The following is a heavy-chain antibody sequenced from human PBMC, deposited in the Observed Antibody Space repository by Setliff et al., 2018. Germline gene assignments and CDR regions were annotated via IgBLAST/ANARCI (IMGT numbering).Heavy chain of an antibody. CDR2: VFYNGAA. V-gene: IGHV4-61*01. Sequence: PSETLSLTCTVSNFSLTSGFFWAWVRQPPGKGLEFIGYVFYNGAAKYDPSLKSRVTMSVDTSKTQFSLKLNSMTTADTAVYYCARGGTYRYFDYWGQGALVTVSS. J-gene: IGHJ4*02. CDR1: NFSLTSGFF. CDR3: ARGGTYRYFDY.